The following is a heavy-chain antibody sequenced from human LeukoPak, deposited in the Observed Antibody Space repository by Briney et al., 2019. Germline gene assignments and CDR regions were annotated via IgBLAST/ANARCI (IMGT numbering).Heavy chain of an antibody. V-gene: IGHV3-33*01. CDR3: AREGPRGNSQFDY. CDR1: GFTFSSYG. Sequence: GRSLRLSCAASGFTFSSYGMHWVRQAPGKGLEWVALIWYDGSNKYFADSVKGRLTISRDNSKNTLYLQMNSLRAEDTAVYYCAREGPRGNSQFDYWGQGTLVTVSS. J-gene: IGHJ4*02. D-gene: IGHD2/OR15-2a*01. CDR2: IWYDGSNK.